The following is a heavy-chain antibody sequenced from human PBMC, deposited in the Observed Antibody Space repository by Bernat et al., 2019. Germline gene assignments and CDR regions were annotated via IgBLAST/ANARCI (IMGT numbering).Heavy chain of an antibody. J-gene: IGHJ4*02. CDR2: IYYSGST. CDR3: ARLERGYSIFDY. Sequence: QVQLQESGPGLVKPSETLSLTCTVSGGSISSYYWSWIRQPPGKGLEWIGYIYYSGSTNYNPSLTSRVTISVDTSKNQFSLKLGSVTAADKAVYYCARLERGYSIFDYWGQGTLVTVSS. CDR1: GGSISSYY. V-gene: IGHV4-59*01. D-gene: IGHD5-18*01.